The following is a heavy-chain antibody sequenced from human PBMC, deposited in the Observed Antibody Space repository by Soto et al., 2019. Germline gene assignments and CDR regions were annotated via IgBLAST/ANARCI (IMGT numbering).Heavy chain of an antibody. CDR1: GGSISSGGYY. J-gene: IGHJ4*02. CDR3: ARDREEYYFDY. CDR2: IYYSGST. V-gene: IGHV4-31*03. Sequence: SLTCTVSGGSISSGGYYWSWIRQHPGKGLEWIGYIYYSGSTYYNPSLKSRVTISVDTSKNQFSLKLSSVTAADTAVYYCARDREEYYFDYWGQGTLVTVSS.